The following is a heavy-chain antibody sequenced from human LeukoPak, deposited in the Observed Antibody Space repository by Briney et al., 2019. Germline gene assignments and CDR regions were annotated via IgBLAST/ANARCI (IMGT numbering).Heavy chain of an antibody. V-gene: IGHV4-39*01. J-gene: IGHJ3*01. Sequence: SETLSLTCTVSGGSISSSSYYWGWIRQPPGKGLGWIGSIYYSGSTYYNPSLKSRVTISVDTSKNRFSLKLSSVTAADTAVYYCARREPYYDFQSWGQGTMVTVSS. CDR3: ARREPYYDFQS. CDR1: GGSISSSSYY. D-gene: IGHD3-3*01. CDR2: IYYSGST.